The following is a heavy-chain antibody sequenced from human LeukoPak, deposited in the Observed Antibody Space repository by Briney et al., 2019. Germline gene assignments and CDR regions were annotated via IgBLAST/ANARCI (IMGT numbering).Heavy chain of an antibody. V-gene: IGHV4-34*01. CDR3: ARGLAAAGTGWAFDI. CDR2: INHSGST. CDR1: GGSFSGYY. D-gene: IGHD6-13*01. J-gene: IGHJ3*02. Sequence: SETLSLTCAVYGGSFSGYYWSWIRQPPGKGLEWIGEINHSGSTNYNPSLKSRVTISVDTSENQFSLKLSSVTAADTAVYYCARGLAAAGTGWAFDIWGQGTMVTVSS.